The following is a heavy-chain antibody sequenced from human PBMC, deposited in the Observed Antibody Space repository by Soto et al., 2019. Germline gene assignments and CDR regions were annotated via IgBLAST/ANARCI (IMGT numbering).Heavy chain of an antibody. CDR2: IYYSGST. V-gene: IGHV4-31*03. CDR3: ARGSAEVNYYYYYYMDV. J-gene: IGHJ6*03. CDR1: GGSTSSGGYY. D-gene: IGHD2-21*01. Sequence: SETLSLTCTVSGGSTSSGGYYWSWIRQHPGKGLEWIGYIYYSGSTYYNPSLKSRVTISVDTSKNQFSLKLSSVTAADTAVYYCARGSAEVNYYYYYYMDVWGKGTTVTVSS.